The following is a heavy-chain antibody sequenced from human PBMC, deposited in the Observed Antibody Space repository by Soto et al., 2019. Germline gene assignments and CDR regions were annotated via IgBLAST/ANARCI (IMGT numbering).Heavy chain of an antibody. CDR3: VKEGYMRSDWYGQFDC. D-gene: IGHD6-19*01. Sequence: GSLRFSCSASGFTFNTFAMHWVRQTPGKGLEFVSAISSNGGNTYYADSVKGRFAISRDNSKNTLYLQMYSLRPEDTALYYCVKEGYMRSDWYGQFDCWGQGTLVTVSS. V-gene: IGHV3-64D*06. J-gene: IGHJ4*02. CDR2: ISSNGGNT. CDR1: GFTFNTFA.